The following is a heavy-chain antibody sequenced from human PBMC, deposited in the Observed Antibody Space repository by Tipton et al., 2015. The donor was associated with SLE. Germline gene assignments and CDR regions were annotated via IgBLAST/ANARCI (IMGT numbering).Heavy chain of an antibody. Sequence: SLRLSCAASGFTFSSYALSWARQAPGKGLEWVSVIYSGGSTYYGDSVKGRFTISRDNSKNTLYLQMNSLRAEDTAVYFCAKDPGSWYFDLWGRGTLVTVSS. CDR1: GFTFSSYA. J-gene: IGHJ2*01. CDR2: IYSGGST. CDR3: AKDPGSWYFDL. V-gene: IGHV3-23*03.